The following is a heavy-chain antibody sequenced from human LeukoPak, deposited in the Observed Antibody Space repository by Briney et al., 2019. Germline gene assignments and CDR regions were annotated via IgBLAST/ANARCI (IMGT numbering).Heavy chain of an antibody. CDR1: GRIFIKYS. J-gene: IGHJ4*02. Sequence: SVKVSCKASGRIFIKYSITWVRQPPGQGLEWMGGIMSVFETRTYAQRFQGRVNITADESTRTTYMELHSLTSEDTAVYYCASLVTSGSGSSWGQGTLVTVSS. CDR3: ASLVTSGSGSS. CDR2: IMSVFETR. D-gene: IGHD3-10*01. V-gene: IGHV1-69*01.